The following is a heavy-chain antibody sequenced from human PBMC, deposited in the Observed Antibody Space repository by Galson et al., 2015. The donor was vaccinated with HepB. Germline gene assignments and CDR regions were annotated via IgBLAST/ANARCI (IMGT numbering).Heavy chain of an antibody. CDR1: GFTFSSFW. J-gene: IGHJ4*02. D-gene: IGHD6-13*01. CDR2: IKQDGSEK. Sequence: SLRLSCAASGFTFSSFWMSWVRQAPGKGLEWVANIKQDGSEKNYVDSVKGRFTISRDNAKNSLYLQMNSLRAEDTAVYYCARDRSLWYVEVDYWGQGTLITVSS. V-gene: IGHV3-7*03. CDR3: ARDRSLWYVEVDY.